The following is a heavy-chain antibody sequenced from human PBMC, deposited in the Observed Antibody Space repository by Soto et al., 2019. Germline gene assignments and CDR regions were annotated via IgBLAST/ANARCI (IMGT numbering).Heavy chain of an antibody. CDR3: AKGDYNDYFDY. CDR2: ISDSGGST. V-gene: IGHV3-23*01. CDR1: GFTFSSYA. J-gene: IGHJ4*02. Sequence: GSLRLSCAASGFTFSSYAMSWVRQAPGKGLEWVSTISDSGGSTYYADSVKGRFTISRDNSKNTLYLQMNSLRAEDTAVYYCAKGDYNDYFDYWGQGTLVTVSS. D-gene: IGHD3-10*01.